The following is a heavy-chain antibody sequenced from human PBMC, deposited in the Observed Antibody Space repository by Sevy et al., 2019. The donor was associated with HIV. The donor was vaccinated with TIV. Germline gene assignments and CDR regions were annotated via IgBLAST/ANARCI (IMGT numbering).Heavy chain of an antibody. CDR1: GYTLTELS. D-gene: IGHD3-22*01. J-gene: IGHJ4*02. CDR2: FDPEDGET. Sequence: ASVKVSCKVSGYTLTELSMQWVRQAPGKGLEWMGGFDPEDGETIYAQKFQGRVTMTEDTSTDTAYMELSSLRSEDTAVYYCATSRRPSNYDSSGHGYDYWGQGTLVTVSS. CDR3: ATSRRPSNYDSSGHGYDY. V-gene: IGHV1-24*01.